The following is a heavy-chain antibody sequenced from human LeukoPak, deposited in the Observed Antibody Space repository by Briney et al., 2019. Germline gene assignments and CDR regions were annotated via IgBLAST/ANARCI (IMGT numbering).Heavy chain of an antibody. CDR2: IYYSGST. Sequence: SETLSLTCTVSGGFINSYYWSWIRQPPGKGLEWIGYIYYSGSTNYNPALTSRVTISVDRNKNQFSLKLSSVTAADTAMYNCARRAADDAFDIWGQGTMVTVSS. J-gene: IGHJ3*02. V-gene: IGHV4-59*08. CDR3: ARRAADDAFDI. CDR1: GGFINSYY.